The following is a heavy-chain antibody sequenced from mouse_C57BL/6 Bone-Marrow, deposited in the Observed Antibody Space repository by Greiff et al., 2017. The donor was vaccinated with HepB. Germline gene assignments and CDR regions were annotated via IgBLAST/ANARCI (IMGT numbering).Heavy chain of an antibody. V-gene: IGHV5-12*01. Sequence: EVKLVDSGGGLVQPGGSLKLSCAASGFTFSDYYMYWVRQTPEKRLEWVAYISNGGGSTYYPDTVKGRFTISRDNAKNTLYLQMSRLKSEDTAMYYCARHPHYGSSNYFDYWGQGTTLTVSS. D-gene: IGHD1-1*01. CDR2: ISNGGGST. J-gene: IGHJ2*01. CDR3: ARHPHYGSSNYFDY. CDR1: GFTFSDYY.